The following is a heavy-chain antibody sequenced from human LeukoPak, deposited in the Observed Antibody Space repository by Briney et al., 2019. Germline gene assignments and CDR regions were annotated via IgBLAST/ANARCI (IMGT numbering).Heavy chain of an antibody. Sequence: GESLKISCKVSGYRLTSYWIAWVRPMPGKGLEWMGLIYPGDSDTRYNPSFQGQVTISADKSISTAYLQWSSLKASDTAIYYCARRIGSGWSDYWGQGTLVIVSS. CDR1: GYRLTSYW. J-gene: IGHJ4*02. CDR3: ARRIGSGWSDY. V-gene: IGHV5-51*01. D-gene: IGHD6-19*01. CDR2: IYPGDSDT.